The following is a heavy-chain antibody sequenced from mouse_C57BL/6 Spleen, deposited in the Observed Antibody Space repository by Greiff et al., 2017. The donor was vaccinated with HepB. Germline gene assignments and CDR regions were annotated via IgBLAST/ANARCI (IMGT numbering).Heavy chain of an antibody. CDR3: ARRSVYYGSSYFDY. Sequence: VQLVESGPELVKPGASVKISCKASGYAFSSSWMNWVKQRPGKGLEWIGRIYPGDGDTNYNGKFKGKATLTADKSSSTAYMQLSSLTSEDSAVYFCARRSVYYGSSYFDYWGQGTTLTVSS. J-gene: IGHJ2*01. V-gene: IGHV1-82*01. CDR2: IYPGDGDT. D-gene: IGHD1-1*01. CDR1: GYAFSSSW.